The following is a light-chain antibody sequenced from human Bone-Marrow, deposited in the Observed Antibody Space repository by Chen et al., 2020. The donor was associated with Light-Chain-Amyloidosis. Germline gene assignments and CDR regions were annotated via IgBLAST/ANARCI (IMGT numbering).Light chain of an antibody. CDR3: QSADSSGTYEVI. V-gene: IGLV3-25*03. J-gene: IGLJ2*01. Sequence: SYEMTQPPPVSVYPGPTARYTCAGDDLPTKYAYWYQQKPGQAPVLVVHRDTERPSGISERFSGSSSGTTATLTISGVQAEDEADYHCQSADSSGTYEVIFGGGTKLTVL. CDR1: DLPTKY. CDR2: RDT.